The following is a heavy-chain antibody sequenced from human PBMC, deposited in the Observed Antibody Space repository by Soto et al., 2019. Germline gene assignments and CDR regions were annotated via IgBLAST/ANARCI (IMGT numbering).Heavy chain of an antibody. Sequence: SQTLSLTCAISGDSVSSNSAAWNWIRQCPSRGLEWLGRTYYKSTWYNNYALSVKSRIPINPDTSKNQFSLQLNSVTPEDTAVYYCARGDQGFDYWGQGTLVTVSS. D-gene: IGHD3-16*01. J-gene: IGHJ4*02. CDR3: ARGDQGFDY. V-gene: IGHV6-1*01. CDR2: TYYKSTWYN. CDR1: GDSVSSNSAA.